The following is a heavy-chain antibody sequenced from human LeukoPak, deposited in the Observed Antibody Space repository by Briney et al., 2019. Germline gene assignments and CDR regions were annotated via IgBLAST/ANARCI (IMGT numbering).Heavy chain of an antibody. CDR2: ISGSGGST. D-gene: IGHD6-19*01. J-gene: IGHJ4*02. Sequence: GGSLRLSCAASGFTFSSYAMSWVRQAPGKGLEWVSAISGSGGSTYYADSVKGRFTISRDNSKNTLYLQMNSLRAEDTAVYYCAKDRLLRQWLAPGMGYFDYWGQGTLVTVSS. CDR1: GFTFSSYA. V-gene: IGHV3-23*01. CDR3: AKDRLLRQWLAPGMGYFDY.